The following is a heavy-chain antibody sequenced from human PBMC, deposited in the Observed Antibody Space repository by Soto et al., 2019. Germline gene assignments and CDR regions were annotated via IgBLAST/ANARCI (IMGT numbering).Heavy chain of an antibody. CDR2: IDTYGSAT. V-gene: IGHV3-74*01. CDR3: VRVLKSIGWDNDVFDI. D-gene: IGHD6-19*01. CDR1: GFSLSGYW. J-gene: IGHJ3*02. Sequence: PGGSLRLSCAASGFSLSGYWMHWVRQAPGRGLVWVSRIDTYGSATKYADSVEGRFSISKDNAGNTLYLQMNNLRADDTAVYYCVRVLKSIGWDNDVFDIWGQGTMVTVSS.